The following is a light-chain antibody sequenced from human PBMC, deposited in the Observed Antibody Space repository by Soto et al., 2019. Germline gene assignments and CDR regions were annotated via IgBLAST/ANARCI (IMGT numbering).Light chain of an antibody. CDR3: GLFASSSTDV. CDR2: EVT. V-gene: IGLV2-18*01. J-gene: IGLJ1*01. Sequence: QSVLTQPPSVSGSPGQSVTISCTGTSSDVGSYNRVSWYQQPPGTAPKLMIYEVTNRPSGVPDRFSGSKSGNTASLTISGLQAEDEADYYCGLFASSSTDVFGTGTQLTVL. CDR1: SSDVGSYNR.